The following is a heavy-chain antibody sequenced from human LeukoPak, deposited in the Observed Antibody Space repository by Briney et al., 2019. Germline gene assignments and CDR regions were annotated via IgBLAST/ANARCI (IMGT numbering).Heavy chain of an antibody. Sequence: PSETLSLTCTVSGGSISSYYWSWIRQPPGKGLEWIGYIYYSGSTNYNPSLKSRVTISVDTSKNQFSLKLSSVTAADTAVYYCATSKGVQLWSFDYWGQGTLVTVSS. CDR1: GGSISSYY. CDR3: ATSKGVQLWSFDY. V-gene: IGHV4-59*12. J-gene: IGHJ4*02. CDR2: IYYSGST. D-gene: IGHD5-18*01.